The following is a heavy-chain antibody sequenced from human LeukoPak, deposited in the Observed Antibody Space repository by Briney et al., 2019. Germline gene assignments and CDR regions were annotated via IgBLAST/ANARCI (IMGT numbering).Heavy chain of an antibody. J-gene: IGHJ4*02. Sequence: GGSLRLSCAASGFTFSSYAMSWVRQAPRKGLEWVSAIIGSGGSTYYADSVKGRFTISRDNSKNTLYLQMNSLRAEDTAVYYCAKVKAPNEGRSGYDFGPFDYWGQGTLVTVSS. CDR2: IIGSGGST. CDR3: AKVKAPNEGRSGYDFGPFDY. V-gene: IGHV3-23*01. D-gene: IGHD5-12*01. CDR1: GFTFSSYA.